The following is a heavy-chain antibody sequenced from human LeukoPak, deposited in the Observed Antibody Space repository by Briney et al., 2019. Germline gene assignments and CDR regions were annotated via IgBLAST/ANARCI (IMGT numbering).Heavy chain of an antibody. J-gene: IGHJ3*02. CDR2: IGSKGYGGTT. CDR1: GFTLGDIA. V-gene: IGHV3-49*03. D-gene: IGHD2-2*02. CDR3: TRVVVVPAAIQRAFDI. Sequence: GGSLEPSCPLSGFTLGDIARGWFRQAQGRGRGGVGFIGSKGYGGTTEYAASVKGRFTISRDDSKSIAYLQMNSLKTEDTAVYYCTRVVVVPAAIQRAFDIWGQGTMVTVSS.